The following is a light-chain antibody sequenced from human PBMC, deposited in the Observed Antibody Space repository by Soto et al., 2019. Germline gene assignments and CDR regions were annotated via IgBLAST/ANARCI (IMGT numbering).Light chain of an antibody. CDR2: GAS. Sequence: EIVMTQSPATLSVSPGERATLSCRASQSVSSNLAWYQQNPGQAPRLLIYGASTRATGIPARFSGSGSGTEFTLTISSLQSEDFAVYYCQQYNNWPPLWTVGQGTKVDIK. CDR1: QSVSSN. V-gene: IGKV3-15*01. J-gene: IGKJ1*01. CDR3: QQYNNWPPLWT.